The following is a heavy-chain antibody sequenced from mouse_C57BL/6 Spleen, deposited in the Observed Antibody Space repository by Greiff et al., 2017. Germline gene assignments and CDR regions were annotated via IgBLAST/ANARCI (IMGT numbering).Heavy chain of an antibody. D-gene: IGHD2-10*02. CDR2: ISYDGSN. CDR3: AREMYGNYLYYFDY. V-gene: IGHV3-6*01. CDR1: GYSITSGYY. J-gene: IGHJ2*01. Sequence: EVKLQESGPGLVKPSQSLSLTCSVTGYSITSGYYWNWIRQFPGNKLEWMGYISYDGSNNYNPSLKNRVSITRDTSKNQFFLKLNSVTTEDTATYYCAREMYGNYLYYFDYWGQGTTLTVSS.